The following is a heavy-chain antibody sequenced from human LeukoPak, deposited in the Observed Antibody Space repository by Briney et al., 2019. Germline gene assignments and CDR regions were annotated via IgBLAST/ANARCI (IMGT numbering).Heavy chain of an antibody. D-gene: IGHD2-2*01. Sequence: SETLSLTCAVSGYSISSGYYRGWIRQPPGKGLEWIGSIYHSGSTYYNPSLKSRVTISVDTSKNQFSLKLSSVTAADTAVYYCARPSSTSFYWYFDLWGRGTLVTVSS. V-gene: IGHV4-38-2*01. CDR2: IYHSGST. CDR1: GYSISSGYY. J-gene: IGHJ2*01. CDR3: ARPSSTSFYWYFDL.